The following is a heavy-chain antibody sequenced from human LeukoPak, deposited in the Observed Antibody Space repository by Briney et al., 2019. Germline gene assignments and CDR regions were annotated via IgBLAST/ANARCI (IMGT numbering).Heavy chain of an antibody. D-gene: IGHD3-3*01. V-gene: IGHV3-33*01. CDR3: ARQESLRFLEWLPHYDYYYGMDV. CDR1: GFTFSSYG. Sequence: PGGSLRLSCAASGFTFSSYGMHWVRQAPGKGLEWVAVIWYDGSNKYYADSVKGRFTISRDNSKNTLYLQMNSLRAEDTAVYYCARQESLRFLEWLPHYDYYYGMDVWGQGTTVTVSS. CDR2: IWYDGSNK. J-gene: IGHJ6*02.